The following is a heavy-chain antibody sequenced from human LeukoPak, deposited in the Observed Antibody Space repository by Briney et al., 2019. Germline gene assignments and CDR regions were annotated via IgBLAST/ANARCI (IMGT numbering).Heavy chain of an antibody. CDR3: ARRSMVQHLDV. CDR2: INTNTGNP. J-gene: IGHJ6*04. Sequence: GASVKVSCKASGYTFTGYYMHWVRQAPGQGLEYMGWINTNTGNPTYAQAFTGRIVFSLDTSVSTAYLQIGSLEADDTAVYFCARRSMVQHLDVWGKGTTVIVSS. V-gene: IGHV7-4-1*01. D-gene: IGHD4/OR15-4a*01. CDR1: GYTFTGYY.